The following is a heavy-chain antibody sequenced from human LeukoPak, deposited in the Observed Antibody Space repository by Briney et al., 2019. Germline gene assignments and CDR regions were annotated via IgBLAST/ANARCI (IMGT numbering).Heavy chain of an antibody. CDR1: GFTFDDYA. CDR2: ISWNSGSI. V-gene: IGHV3-9*01. Sequence: GGSLRLSCAASGFTFDDYAMHWVRQAPGKGLEWVSVISWNSGSIGYADSVKGRFTISRDNAKNSLYLQMNSLRAEDTALYYCAKDNGRRSGYRFDAFDIWGQGTMVTVSS. D-gene: IGHD3-22*01. J-gene: IGHJ3*02. CDR3: AKDNGRRSGYRFDAFDI.